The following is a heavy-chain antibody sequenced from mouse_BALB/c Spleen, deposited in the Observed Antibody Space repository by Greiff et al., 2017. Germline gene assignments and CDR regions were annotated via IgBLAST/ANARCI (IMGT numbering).Heavy chain of an antibody. Sequence: VQLKESGPGLVAPSQSLSITCTVSGFSLSRYSVHWVRQPPGKGLEWLGMIWGGGSTDYNSALKSRLSISKDNSKSQVFLKMNSLQTDDTAMYYCARNPSMITTGGYYFDYWGQGTTLTVSS. CDR1: GFSLSRYS. CDR2: IWGGGST. J-gene: IGHJ2*01. V-gene: IGHV2-6-4*01. CDR3: ARNPSMITTGGYYFDY. D-gene: IGHD2-4*01.